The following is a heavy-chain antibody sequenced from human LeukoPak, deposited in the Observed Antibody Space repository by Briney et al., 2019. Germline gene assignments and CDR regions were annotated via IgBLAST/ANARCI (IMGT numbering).Heavy chain of an antibody. J-gene: IGHJ4*02. CDR3: ARESRPEGRLIDIDF. V-gene: IGHV3-7*01. CDR2: INQDESEK. Sequence: PGGSLRLSCAASGFTFSDYWMSWVRQAPGKGLEWVADINQDESEKYYVDSMRGRITISRDSAENSLYLQMNSLTVEDTAFYYCARESRPEGRLIDIDFWGQGTLVTVSS. CDR1: GFTFSDYW. D-gene: IGHD1-1*01.